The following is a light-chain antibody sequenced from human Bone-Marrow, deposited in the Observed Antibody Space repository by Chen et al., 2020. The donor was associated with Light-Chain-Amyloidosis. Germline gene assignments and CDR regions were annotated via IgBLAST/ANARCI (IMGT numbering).Light chain of an antibody. Sequence: SYELTQPPSLSVSSGQTARITCSGDDLPTKYAYWYQQKPGQAPVLVIHRDTARPSGISERLSGSSSGTTATLTISGVQAEEEADYHCQSADSSGTYEVIFGGGTKLTVL. J-gene: IGLJ2*01. CDR2: RDT. CDR1: DLPTKY. CDR3: QSADSSGTYEVI. V-gene: IGLV3-25*02.